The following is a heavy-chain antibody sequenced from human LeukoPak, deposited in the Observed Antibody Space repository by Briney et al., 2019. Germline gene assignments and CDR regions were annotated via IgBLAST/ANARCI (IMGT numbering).Heavy chain of an antibody. CDR3: AKVNWYSSPTSGQL. Sequence: GGSLRLSCAPSGFTFSGYPISWVRQAPGKGLEWVSALRGSDEGPFYADSVKGRFTISRDVSGNTLYLQMNSLRVEDTAIYYCAKVNWYSSPTSGQLWGQGTLVTVSS. V-gene: IGHV3-23*01. CDR2: LRGSDEGP. CDR1: GFTFSGYP. D-gene: IGHD1-7*01. J-gene: IGHJ1*01.